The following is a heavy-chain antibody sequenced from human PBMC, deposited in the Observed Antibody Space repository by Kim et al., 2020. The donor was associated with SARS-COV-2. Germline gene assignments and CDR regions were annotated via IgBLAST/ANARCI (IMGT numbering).Heavy chain of an antibody. D-gene: IGHD3-10*01. V-gene: IGHV1-8*01. CDR3: ARVGGYGMDV. Sequence: NTGSAQKFQGRVTMNRNTSISTAYMELSSLRSEDTAVYYCARVGGYGMDVWGQGTTVTVSS. CDR2: NT. J-gene: IGHJ6*02.